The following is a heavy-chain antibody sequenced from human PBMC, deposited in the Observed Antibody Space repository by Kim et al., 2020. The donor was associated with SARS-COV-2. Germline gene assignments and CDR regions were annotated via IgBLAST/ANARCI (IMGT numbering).Heavy chain of an antibody. CDR2: IKEDGSEK. V-gene: IGHV3-7*01. Sequence: GGSLRLSCADSGFTFSSYWMSWVRQAPGKGLEWVANIKEDGSEKYYVDSVKGRFTISRGNAKNSVYLQMNSLRAEDTAVYFCVRDGYSGYDRAFDIWGQGTMVTVSS. CDR1: GFTFSSYW. D-gene: IGHD5-12*01. J-gene: IGHJ3*02. CDR3: VRDGYSGYDRAFDI.